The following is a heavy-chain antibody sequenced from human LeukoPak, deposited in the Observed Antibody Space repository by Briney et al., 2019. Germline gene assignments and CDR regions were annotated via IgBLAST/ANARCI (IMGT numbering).Heavy chain of an antibody. Sequence: GASVKVSCKASGYTFTSYGISWVRQAPGQGLEWMGWISAYNGNTNYAQKLQGRVTMTTDTSTSTAYMELRSLRSDDTAVYYCARTLLITFGGVIAYYYYSMDVWGQGTTVTVSS. V-gene: IGHV1-18*01. CDR1: GYTFTSYG. CDR2: ISAYNGNT. J-gene: IGHJ6*02. D-gene: IGHD3-16*02. CDR3: ARTLLITFGGVIAYYYYSMDV.